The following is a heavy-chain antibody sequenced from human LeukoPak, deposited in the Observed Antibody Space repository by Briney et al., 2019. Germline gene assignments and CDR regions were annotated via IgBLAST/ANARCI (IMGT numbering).Heavy chain of an antibody. CDR2: IDPDDSAT. J-gene: IGHJ6*03. CDR1: GSCFTSYW. Sequence: GESLKISNKCAGSCFTSYWICWGRPMAGKVLEWMGIIDPDDSATKYSPSFQGHVTISAHKSISTAYLQWSSLKASDTAMYYCARLAFCTNAVCFSNYYYSMDVWGRGTTVTVSS. V-gene: IGHV5-51*01. D-gene: IGHD2-8*01. CDR3: ARLAFCTNAVCFSNYYYSMDV.